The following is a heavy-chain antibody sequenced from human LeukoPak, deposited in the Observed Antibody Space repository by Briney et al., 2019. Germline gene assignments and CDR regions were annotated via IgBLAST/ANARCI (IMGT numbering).Heavy chain of an antibody. CDR3: AKDISFNYGFHAMDA. V-gene: IGHV3-23*01. CDR2: ISGSGVNT. CDR1: GFTFDNYA. J-gene: IGHJ6*02. D-gene: IGHD3-10*01. Sequence: GGSLRLSCAASGFTFDNYAMNWVRQAPGKGLEWVSGISGSGVNTYYGDSVKGRLTITRDISKNTLFLQMNSLRGEDTAMYYCAKDISFNYGFHAMDAWGQGTTVSVSS.